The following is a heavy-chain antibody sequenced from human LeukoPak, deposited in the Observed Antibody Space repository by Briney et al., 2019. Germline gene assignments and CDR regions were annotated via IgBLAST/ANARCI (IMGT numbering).Heavy chain of an antibody. V-gene: IGHV1-18*01. CDR1: GYTFTSYG. CDR3: ARHLVPIVGATPSHAFDI. J-gene: IGHJ3*02. Sequence: ASVKVSCKASGYTFTSYGISWVRQAPGQGLEWMGWISAYNGNTNYAQKLQGRVTMTTDTSTSTAYMELRSLRSDDTAVYYCARHLVPIVGATPSHAFDIWGQGTMVTVSS. D-gene: IGHD1-26*01. CDR2: ISAYNGNT.